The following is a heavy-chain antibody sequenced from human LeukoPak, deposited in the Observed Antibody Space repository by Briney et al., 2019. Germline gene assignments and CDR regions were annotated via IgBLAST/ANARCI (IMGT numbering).Heavy chain of an antibody. D-gene: IGHD2/OR15-2a*01. CDR2: ISYDGSNK. V-gene: IGHV3-30*04. J-gene: IGHJ4*02. Sequence: PGGSLRLSCAASGFTFSSYAMHWVRQAPGKGLEWVAVISYDGSNKYYADSVKGRFTISRDNSKNTLYLQMNSLRAEDTAVYYCARSPLWPRQFTSDYWGQGTLVTVSS. CDR1: GFTFSSYA. CDR3: ARSPLWPRQFTSDY.